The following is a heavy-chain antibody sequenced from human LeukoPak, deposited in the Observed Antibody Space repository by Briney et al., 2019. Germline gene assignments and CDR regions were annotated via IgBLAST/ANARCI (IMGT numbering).Heavy chain of an antibody. CDR1: GFTFSSNLID. D-gene: IGHD1-14*01. CDR2: TYYRSKRFN. CDR3: ARGRYSGLDL. J-gene: IGHJ3*01. V-gene: IGHV6-1*01. Sequence: QTLSLSCAISGFTFSSNLIDWNWLTPAPARDFEWLGRTYYRSKRFNEYALSVRGRINVNLDTSTNQLYLQLHPVTPEDTAVYYCARGRYSGLDLWGQETMVTVSS.